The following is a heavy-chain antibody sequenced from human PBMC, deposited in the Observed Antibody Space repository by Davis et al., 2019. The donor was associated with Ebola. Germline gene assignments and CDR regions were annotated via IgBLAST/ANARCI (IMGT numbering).Heavy chain of an antibody. V-gene: IGHV1-8*01. J-gene: IGHJ5*02. CDR1: GYTFTSYD. CDR2: MNPNSGNT. D-gene: IGHD1-7*01. Sequence: AASVKVSCKASGYTFTSYDINWVRQATGQGLEWMGWMNPNSGNTGYAQKFQGRVTMTRNTSISTAYMELSSLRSEDTAVYYCAGYGEGTGTWRNWFDPWGQGTLVTVSS. CDR3: AGYGEGTGTWRNWFDP.